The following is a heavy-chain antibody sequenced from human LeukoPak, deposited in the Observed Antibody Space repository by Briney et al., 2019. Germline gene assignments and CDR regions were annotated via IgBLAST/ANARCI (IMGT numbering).Heavy chain of an antibody. J-gene: IGHJ4*02. D-gene: IGHD2-15*01. CDR2: INHRGTTT. CDR1: GFTFSDYA. V-gene: IGHV3-23*01. CDR3: AKDAMFCAGGICFSTSFDY. Sequence: GGSLRLSCAGSGFTFSDYAVNWVRQAPGKGLEWVSGINHRGTTTYYADSVKGRFTISRDNSENTVYLLMNSLRAEDTAVYYCAKDAMFCAGGICFSTSFDYWGQGTLVTVSS.